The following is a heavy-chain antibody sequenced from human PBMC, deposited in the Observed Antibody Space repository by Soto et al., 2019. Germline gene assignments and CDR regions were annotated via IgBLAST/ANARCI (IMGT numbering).Heavy chain of an antibody. CDR3: ARVEEDGYSPNYYYYGMDV. V-gene: IGHV3-33*01. CDR1: GFTFSSYG. J-gene: IGHJ6*02. D-gene: IGHD5-18*01. Sequence: GGSLRLSCAASGFTFSSYGMHWVRQAPGKGLEWVAVIWYDGSNKYYADSVKGRFTISRDNSKNTLYLQMNSLRAEDTAVYYCARVEEDGYSPNYYYYGMDVWGQGTTVTVSS. CDR2: IWYDGSNK.